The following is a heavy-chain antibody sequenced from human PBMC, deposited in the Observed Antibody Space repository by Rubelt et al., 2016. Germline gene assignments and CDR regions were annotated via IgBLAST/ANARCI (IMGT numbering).Heavy chain of an antibody. CDR2: ISFDGSNK. V-gene: IGHV3-30*18. Sequence: SYGMHWVRQAPGKGLEWVALISFDGSNKKNADTVKGRFTISRDNSQNTLYLQLSSLRAEDTAVYYFAKDQGSPTLLYGMDVWGQGTTVTVSS. CDR3: AKDQGSPTLLYGMDV. D-gene: IGHD1-26*01. J-gene: IGHJ6*02. CDR1: SYG.